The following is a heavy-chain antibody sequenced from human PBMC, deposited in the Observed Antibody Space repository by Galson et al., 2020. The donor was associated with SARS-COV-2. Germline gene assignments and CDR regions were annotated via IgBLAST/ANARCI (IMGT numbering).Heavy chain of an antibody. CDR2: MYHSGTT. Sequence: SETLSLTCTVSGDSISSDYYFWIRQPPGKRLEWIGHMYHSGTTNYNPSLKSRVTVSVDWSKNQLSLKLTSVTAADTAVYYCARQGYSGSRGGALDIWGQGTRVIVSS. CDR3: ARQGYSGSRGGALDI. V-gene: IGHV4-59*08. CDR1: GDSISSDY. J-gene: IGHJ3*02. D-gene: IGHD1-26*01.